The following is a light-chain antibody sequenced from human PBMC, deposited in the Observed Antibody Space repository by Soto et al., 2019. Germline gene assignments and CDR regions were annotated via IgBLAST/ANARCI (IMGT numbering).Light chain of an antibody. Sequence: EIVLTQSPCTLSWSPGERATLSCRASQSVSSSYLAWYQQKPGQAPRLLIYGASSRATGIPDRFSGSGSGTDFTLTISRLEPEDFAAYYCQQYGSSPRTFGQGTKVELK. CDR2: GAS. V-gene: IGKV3-20*01. CDR1: QSVSSSY. CDR3: QQYGSSPRT. J-gene: IGKJ1*01.